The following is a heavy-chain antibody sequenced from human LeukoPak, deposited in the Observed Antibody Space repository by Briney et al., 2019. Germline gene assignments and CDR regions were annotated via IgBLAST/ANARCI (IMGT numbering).Heavy chain of an antibody. CDR3: ARDYPSWRGRYYGMDV. D-gene: IGHD2-2*01. Sequence: GGSLRLSCAASGFTVSSNYMSWVRQAPGKGLEWVSVIYSGGSTYYADSVKGRFTIYRDNSKNTLYLQMNSLRAEDTAVYYCARDYPSWRGRYYGMDVWGQGTTVTVSS. CDR1: GFTVSSNY. J-gene: IGHJ6*02. CDR2: IYSGGST. V-gene: IGHV3-66*01.